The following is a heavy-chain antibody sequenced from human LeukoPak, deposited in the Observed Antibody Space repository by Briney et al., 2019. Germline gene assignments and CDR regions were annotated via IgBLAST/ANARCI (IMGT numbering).Heavy chain of an antibody. D-gene: IGHD3-22*01. Sequence: PGGSLRLSCAASGFTFSNYWMSWVRQAPGKGLEWLANINQDGSEVYYVDSVKGRFTISRDNGKNSLYLQINSVRADDTAVYYCARGQGSMRVVRTTIWFFDLWGRGTLVTVSS. J-gene: IGHJ2*01. CDR1: GFTFSNYW. CDR2: INQDGSEV. V-gene: IGHV3-7*01. CDR3: ARGQGSMRVVRTTIWFFDL.